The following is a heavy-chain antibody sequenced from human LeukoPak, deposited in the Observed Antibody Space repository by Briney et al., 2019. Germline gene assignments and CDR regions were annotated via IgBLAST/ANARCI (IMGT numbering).Heavy chain of an antibody. Sequence: ASVKVSCKASGYTFIGSYVHWVRQAPGQGLEWMGWIDPNSGGTNSAQKFQGRVTMTGDASTSTAYMELSSLTSDDTAVYYCARDFHNKKWYDGPGYYFDFWGQGTLVTVSS. V-gene: IGHV1-2*02. J-gene: IGHJ4*02. CDR3: ARDFHNKKWYDGPGYYFDF. D-gene: IGHD2-15*01. CDR1: GYTFIGSY. CDR2: IDPNSGGT.